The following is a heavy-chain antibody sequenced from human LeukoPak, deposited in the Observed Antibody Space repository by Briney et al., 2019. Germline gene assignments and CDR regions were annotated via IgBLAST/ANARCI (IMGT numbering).Heavy chain of an antibody. CDR3: ARGIQLWLPEDY. J-gene: IGHJ4*02. V-gene: IGHV1-2*02. D-gene: IGHD5-18*01. CDR2: INPYSGVT. CDR1: GYTFTGYY. Sequence: ASVKVSCKASGYTFTGYYIHWVRQAPGQGLELMGWINPYSGVTNYAQKFQGRVTMTSDTSIITAYMELSRLRSEDTAVYCRARGIQLWLPEDYWGQGTLVSVSS.